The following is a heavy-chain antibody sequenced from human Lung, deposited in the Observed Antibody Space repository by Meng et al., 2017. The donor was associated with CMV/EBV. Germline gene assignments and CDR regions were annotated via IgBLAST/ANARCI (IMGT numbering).Heavy chain of an antibody. V-gene: IGHV1-46*01. Sequence: ASVXVSCRASGYTFTNYYMHWVRQAPGQGLEWMGVINPSGGSTTYAQKFQGRLTMTRDTSTSTVYMELSSLKSEDTAMYYCARVLGQLVSPYGVDVWGQGTTVTVSS. CDR2: INPSGGST. CDR1: GYTFTNYY. D-gene: IGHD6-13*01. CDR3: ARVLGQLVSPYGVDV. J-gene: IGHJ6*02.